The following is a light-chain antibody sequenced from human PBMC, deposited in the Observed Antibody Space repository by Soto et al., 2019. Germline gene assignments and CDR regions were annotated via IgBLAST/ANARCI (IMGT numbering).Light chain of an antibody. CDR3: QTWDTGVNVV. CDR1: SGHSSYA. J-gene: IGLJ2*01. Sequence: QPVLTQSPSASASLGASVKLTCTLSSGHSSYAIAWHQQQPEKGPRYLMKLNNDGGHSKGDGIPDRFSGSSSGAERYLTISSLQSEDEADYYCQTWDTGVNVVFGGGTKVTVL. V-gene: IGLV4-69*01. CDR2: LNNDGGH.